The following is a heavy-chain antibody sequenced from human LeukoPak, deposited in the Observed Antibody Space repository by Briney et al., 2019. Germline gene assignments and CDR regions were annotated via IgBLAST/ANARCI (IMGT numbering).Heavy chain of an antibody. D-gene: IGHD6-13*01. V-gene: IGHV3-21*01. CDR1: GFTFSSYS. CDR2: ISSSSSYI. CDR3: ARGQQLDYFDY. J-gene: IGHJ4*02. Sequence: PGGSLRLSCAASGFTFSSYSMNWVRQAPGKGLEWVSSISSSSSYIYYADSVKGRFTISRDNAKNSLYLQVNSLRAEDTAVYYCARGQQLDYFDYWGQGTLVTVSS.